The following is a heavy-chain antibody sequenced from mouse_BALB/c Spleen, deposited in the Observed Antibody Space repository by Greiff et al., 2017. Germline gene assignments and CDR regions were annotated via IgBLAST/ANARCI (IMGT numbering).Heavy chain of an antibody. CDR3: ARARYYGSPWFAY. CDR2: ISYSGST. Sequence: EVQLQESGPGLVKPSQSLSLTCTVTGYSITSDYAWNWIRQFPGNKLEWMGYISYSGSTSYNPSLKSRISITRDTSKNQFFLQLNSVTTEDTATYYCARARYYGSPWFAYWGQGTLVTVSA. V-gene: IGHV3-2*02. CDR1: GYSITSDYA. D-gene: IGHD2-2*01. J-gene: IGHJ3*01.